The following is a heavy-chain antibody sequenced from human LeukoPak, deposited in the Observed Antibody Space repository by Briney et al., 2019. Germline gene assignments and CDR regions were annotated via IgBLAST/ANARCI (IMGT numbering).Heavy chain of an antibody. Sequence: GGSLRLSCAASGFTFSTYAMSWVRQAPGKGLEWVSAINGSGGSTYYADSVKGRFTISRDNSKNTLYLQMNSLRAEDTAVYYCAKEGRFSQVGRRGQGTLVTVSS. CDR3: AKEGRFSQVGR. CDR2: INGSGGST. J-gene: IGHJ4*02. D-gene: IGHD1-1*01. V-gene: IGHV3-23*01. CDR1: GFTFSTYA.